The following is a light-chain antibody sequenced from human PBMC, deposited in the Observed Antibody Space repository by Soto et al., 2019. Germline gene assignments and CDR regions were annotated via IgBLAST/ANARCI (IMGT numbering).Light chain of an antibody. CDR2: AAY. J-gene: IGKJ1*01. V-gene: IGKV1-16*01. Sequence: IQMTQSPSSLSASVGDRVTITCQAGQDISNYLNWYQQKPWKAPKLLIYAAYNLQSGVPSRFSGSGSGTDFTLTISCLQSEDFATYYCQQYYSYPRTFGQGTKVDIK. CDR3: QQYYSYPRT. CDR1: QDISNY.